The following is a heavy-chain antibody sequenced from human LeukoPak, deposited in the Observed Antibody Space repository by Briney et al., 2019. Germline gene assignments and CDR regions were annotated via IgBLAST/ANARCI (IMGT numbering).Heavy chain of an antibody. CDR1: GFTFSSYS. J-gene: IGHJ3*02. CDR3: ARDCFRDTAMGDAFDI. CDR2: ISSSSSYI. Sequence: GGSLRLSCAASGFTFSSYSMNWVRQAPGKGLEWVSSISSSSSYIYYVDSVKGRFTISRDNAKNSLYLQMNSLRAEDTAVYYCARDCFRDTAMGDAFDIWGQGTMVTVSS. V-gene: IGHV3-21*01. D-gene: IGHD5-18*01.